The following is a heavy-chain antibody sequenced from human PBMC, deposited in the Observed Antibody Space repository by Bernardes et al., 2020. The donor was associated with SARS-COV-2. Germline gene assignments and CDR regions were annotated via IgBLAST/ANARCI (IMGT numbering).Heavy chain of an antibody. D-gene: IGHD2-2*01. CDR2: IVVDSGNT. V-gene: IGHV1-58*01. Sequence: SVKVSCKASAFTFTASAVQWVRQARGQRLEWVGWIVVDSGNTNYAQKFEERVTITRDMSTSTAYMELSSLRSEDTAVYFCARGIGGPVQKSHSFDIWGQGTMVTVSS. CDR3: ARGIGGPVQKSHSFDI. J-gene: IGHJ3*02. CDR1: AFTFTASA.